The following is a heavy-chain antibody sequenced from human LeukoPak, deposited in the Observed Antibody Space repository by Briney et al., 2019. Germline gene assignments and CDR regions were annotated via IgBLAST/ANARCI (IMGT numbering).Heavy chain of an antibody. D-gene: IGHD6-13*01. CDR2: IKQDGSET. Sequence: PGGSLRLSCTASGFTFSSYWMSWVRQTPEKGLEWVANIKQDGSETVYVDSVKGRFTISKDNAKSSLYLHMRGLRAEDTAVYYCARDPYSSSWSYGMDVWGQGTTVTVSS. J-gene: IGHJ6*02. V-gene: IGHV3-7*05. CDR1: GFTFSSYW. CDR3: ARDPYSSSWSYGMDV.